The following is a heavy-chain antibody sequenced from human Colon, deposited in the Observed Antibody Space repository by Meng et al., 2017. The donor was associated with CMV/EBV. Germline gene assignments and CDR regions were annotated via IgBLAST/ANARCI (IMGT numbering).Heavy chain of an antibody. V-gene: IGHV4-31*02. CDR3: ARTSEYYYDSSGYYYDY. D-gene: IGHD3-22*01. J-gene: IGHJ4*02. CDR1: SISSGGYY. CDR2: IYYSGST. Sequence: SISSGGYYWSLIRQHPGKGLEWIGYIYYSGSTYYNPSLKSRVTISVDTSKNQFSLKLSSVTAADTAVYYCARTSEYYYDSSGYYYDYWGQGTLVTVSS.